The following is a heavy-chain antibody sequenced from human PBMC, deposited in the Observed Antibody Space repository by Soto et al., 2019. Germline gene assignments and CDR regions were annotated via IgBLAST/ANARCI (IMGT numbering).Heavy chain of an antibody. V-gene: IGHV1-18*01. J-gene: IGHJ4*02. Sequence: QVQLVQSGAEVKKPGASVKVSCKASGYSFATYGFSWVRQAPGQGLEWMGWISAYNGDIKYAQKVQDRLTITTDPSTTTSYMELRSLTSDDTAMYYCARDIERWRNTAMPTFASWGQGTLVTVSS. CDR2: ISAYNGDI. CDR1: GYSFATYG. CDR3: ARDIERWRNTAMPTFAS. D-gene: IGHD5-18*01.